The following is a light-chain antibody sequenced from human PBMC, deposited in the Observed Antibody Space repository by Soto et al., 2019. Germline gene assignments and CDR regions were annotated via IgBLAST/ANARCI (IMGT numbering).Light chain of an antibody. J-gene: IGKJ4*01. CDR3: QQSYSSPLS. CDR2: AAS. V-gene: IGKV1-39*01. Sequence: DIQMTQSPSTLSASVGDRVTITCRASQSISSWLAWYQQKPGKAPNLLIYAASNLQSGVPSRFSGSGSGTDFTLTISSLEPEDFATYYCQQSYSSPLSFGGGTKVEI. CDR1: QSISSW.